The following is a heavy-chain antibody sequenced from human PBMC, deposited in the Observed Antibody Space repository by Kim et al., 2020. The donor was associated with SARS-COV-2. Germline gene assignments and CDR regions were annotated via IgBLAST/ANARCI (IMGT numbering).Heavy chain of an antibody. J-gene: IGHJ3*02. CDR1: GYSFTSYW. D-gene: IGHD3-9*01. V-gene: IGHV5-10-1*01. CDR3: ARRIDSYYDILTGAFDI. CDR2: IDPSDSYT. Sequence: GESLKISCKGSGYSFTSYWISWVRQMPGKGLEWIGRIDPSDSYTNYSPSFQGHVTISADKSISTAYLQRSSLKASDTAMFYCARRIDSYYDILTGAFDIWGQGTMVTVSS.